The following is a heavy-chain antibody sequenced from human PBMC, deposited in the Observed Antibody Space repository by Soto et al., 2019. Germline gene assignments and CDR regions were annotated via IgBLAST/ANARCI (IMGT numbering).Heavy chain of an antibody. CDR2: ISGSGGST. J-gene: IGHJ1*01. Sequence: GFLRLSCAASGFTFSSYAMSWVRQAPGKGLEWVSAISGSGGSTNYADSVGGRFTISRDNSNNILYLQMNSLRAEDTAVYYCARDPHPGIAVACAWGQGTLVTVSS. D-gene: IGHD6-19*01. V-gene: IGHV3-23*01. CDR1: GFTFSSYA. CDR3: ARDPHPGIAVACA.